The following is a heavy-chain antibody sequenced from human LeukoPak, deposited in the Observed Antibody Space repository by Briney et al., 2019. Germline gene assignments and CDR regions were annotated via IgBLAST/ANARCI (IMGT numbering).Heavy chain of an antibody. Sequence: GGSLRLSCAVSGFIFSDYYMSWIRQTPGKGLEWVSYISSSGSTIYYADPVKGRFTISRDNAKNSLYLQMNNLRAEDTAVYYCARNERRSSWSISYYYYMDVWGKGTTVTISS. CDR2: ISSSGSTI. CDR1: GFIFSDYY. CDR3: ARNERRSSWSISYYYYMDV. J-gene: IGHJ6*03. D-gene: IGHD6-13*01. V-gene: IGHV3-11*01.